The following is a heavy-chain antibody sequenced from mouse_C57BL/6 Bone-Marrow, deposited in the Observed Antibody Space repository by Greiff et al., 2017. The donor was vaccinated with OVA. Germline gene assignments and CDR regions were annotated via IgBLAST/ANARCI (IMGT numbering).Heavy chain of an antibody. CDR2: FHPSNDDT. J-gene: IGHJ1*03. CDR3: ARRGITTVVADGYFDV. V-gene: IGHV1-47*01. D-gene: IGHD1-1*01. CDR1: GYTFTTYP. Sequence: VQLQQSGAELVKPGASVKMSCKASGYTFTTYPIEWMKQNHGKSLEWIGNFHPSNDDTKYNEKFKGKATLTVEKSSSTVYLELSRLTADDSAVYDCARRGITTVVADGYFDVWGTGTTVTVSS.